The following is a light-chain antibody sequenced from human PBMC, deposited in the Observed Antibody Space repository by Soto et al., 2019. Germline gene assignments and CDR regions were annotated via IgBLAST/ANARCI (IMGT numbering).Light chain of an antibody. Sequence: EIVLTQSPATLSLSPGERATLSCRASQSVSSYLAWYQQKPGQAPRLLIYDASNRATGFPARFSGSASGTDFTLTIISLEPEDFAVYYCQQRSNWPWKFGQGTKVEIK. CDR1: QSVSSY. J-gene: IGKJ1*01. CDR3: QQRSNWPWK. CDR2: DAS. V-gene: IGKV3-11*01.